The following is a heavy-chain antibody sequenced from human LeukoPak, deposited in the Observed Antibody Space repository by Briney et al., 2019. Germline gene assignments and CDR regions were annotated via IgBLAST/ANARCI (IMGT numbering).Heavy chain of an antibody. CDR3: ARSMIRGVTYYFDY. CDR2: INPSGDST. V-gene: IGHV1-46*01. J-gene: IGHJ4*02. CDR1: GYTFTSYY. D-gene: IGHD3-10*01. Sequence: ASVKVSCKASGYTFTSYYMHWVRQAPGQGLEWMGVINPSGDSTSYAQKFQGRVTMTRDTSTSTVYMELSSQRSEDTAVHYCARSMIRGVTYYFDYWGQGTLVTVSS.